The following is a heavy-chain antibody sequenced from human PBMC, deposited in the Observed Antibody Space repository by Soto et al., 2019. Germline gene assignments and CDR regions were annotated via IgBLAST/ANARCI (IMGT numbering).Heavy chain of an antibody. CDR2: ISGDGRNT. J-gene: IGHJ4*02. V-gene: IGHV3-23*01. Sequence: GESLTLACTASGFLFRNSGMGWVRHAPGEWLDWVSTISGDGRNTHFADSVKGRFSISRDNSKNKLFLHMNTLRTEDTAIYFCATDAGDSVDMFDYWGRGTQVTVSS. CDR3: ATDAGDSVDMFDY. D-gene: IGHD2-21*02. CDR1: GFLFRNSG.